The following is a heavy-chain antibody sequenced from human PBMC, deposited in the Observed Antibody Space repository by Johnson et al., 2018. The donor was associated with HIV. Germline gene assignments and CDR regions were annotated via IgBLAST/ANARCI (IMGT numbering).Heavy chain of an antibody. Sequence: VQLVESGGGLVEPGRSLRLSCAASGFTFDDYAMHWVRQTPGKGLEWVSGINWNGGSTGYADSVKGRFTISRDNAKNSLYLQMNSLRLEDTALFYCARVTGGYYSSSFGNAFDIWGQGTMVTVSS. CDR3: ARVTGGYYSSSFGNAFDI. J-gene: IGHJ3*02. D-gene: IGHD6-6*01. CDR1: GFTFDDYA. V-gene: IGHV3-20*04. CDR2: INWNGGST.